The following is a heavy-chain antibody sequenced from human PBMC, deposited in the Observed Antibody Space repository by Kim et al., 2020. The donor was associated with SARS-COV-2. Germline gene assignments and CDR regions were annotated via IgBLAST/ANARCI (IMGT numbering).Heavy chain of an antibody. CDR1: GFTFDDYA. J-gene: IGHJ6*02. CDR2: ISWNSGSI. D-gene: IGHD6-13*01. CDR3: AKDSAELWYSSSWAPRYYYGMDG. Sequence: GGSLRLSCAASGFTFDDYAMHWVRQAPGKGLEWVSGISWNSGSIGYADSVKGRFTISRDNAKNSLYLQMNSLRAEDTALYYCAKDSAELWYSSSWAPRYYYGMDGWGQGTTVTVSS. V-gene: IGHV3-9*01.